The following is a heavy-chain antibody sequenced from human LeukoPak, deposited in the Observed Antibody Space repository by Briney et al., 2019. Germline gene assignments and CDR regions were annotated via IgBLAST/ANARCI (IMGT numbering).Heavy chain of an antibody. Sequence: SETLSLTCTVSGGSISSGDYYWSWIRQPPGKGLEWIGYIYYSGSTYYNPSLKSPVTISVDTSKNQFSLKLSSVTAADTAVYYCGRGHTVTEFDYWGQGTLVTVSS. V-gene: IGHV4-30-4*01. CDR3: GRGHTVTEFDY. J-gene: IGHJ4*02. D-gene: IGHD4-17*01. CDR1: GGSISSGDYY. CDR2: IYYSGST.